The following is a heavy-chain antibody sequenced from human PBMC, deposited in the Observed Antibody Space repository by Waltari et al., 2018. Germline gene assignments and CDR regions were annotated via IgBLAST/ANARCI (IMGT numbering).Heavy chain of an antibody. Sequence: QVQLQEAGPGLVEPSETLSLWCPVSAVSVNNYCWNWIRQAPGTAPDCIGYTRPSGXXXQTPALNGRVSISVDTSRNEIFLMLSSLSAADTAIYYCARWEIGWRAFQIWGQGTLGTVSS. CDR2: TRPSGXX. J-gene: IGHJ3*02. V-gene: IGHV4-4*08. CDR1: AVSVNNYC. CDR3: ARWEIGWRAFQI. D-gene: IGHD6-19*01.